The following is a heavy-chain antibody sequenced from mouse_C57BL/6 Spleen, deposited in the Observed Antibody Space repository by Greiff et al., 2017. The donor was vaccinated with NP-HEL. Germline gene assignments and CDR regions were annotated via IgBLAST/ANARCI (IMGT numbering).Heavy chain of an antibody. Sequence: EVKLMESGGGLVQPGGSMKLSCVASGFTFSNYWMNWVRQSPEKGLEWVAQIRLKSDNYATHYAESVKGRFTISRDDSKSSVYLQMNNLRAEDTGIYYCTESYPYSNYAMDYWGQGTSVTVSS. CDR3: TESYPYSNYAMDY. CDR2: IRLKSDNYAT. J-gene: IGHJ4*01. CDR1: GFTFSNYW. D-gene: IGHD2-5*01. V-gene: IGHV6-3*01.